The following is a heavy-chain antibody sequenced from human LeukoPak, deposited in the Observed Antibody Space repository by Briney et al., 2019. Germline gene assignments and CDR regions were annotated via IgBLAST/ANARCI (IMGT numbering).Heavy chain of an antibody. CDR1: GGTFSSYA. D-gene: IGHD4-11*01. Sequence: ASVKVSCKASGGTFSSYAISWVRQAPGQGLEWMGGIIPIFGTANYAQKFQGRVTITADESTSTAHMELSSLRSEDTAVYYCARAVTPAKPEVIWGQGTLVTVSS. J-gene: IGHJ4*02. V-gene: IGHV1-69*13. CDR3: ARAVTPAKPEVI. CDR2: IIPIFGTA.